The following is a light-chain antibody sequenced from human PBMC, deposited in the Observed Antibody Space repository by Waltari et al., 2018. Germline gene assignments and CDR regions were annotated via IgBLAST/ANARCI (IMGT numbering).Light chain of an antibody. CDR2: DAS. CDR1: QDISNY. CDR3: QQYDNLPPGT. Sequence: DIQMTQSPSSLSASVGDRVTITCQASQDISNYLNWYQQKPGKAPKLLIYDASNLETGVPSRISGSGSGTDFTFTISSLQPEDIATYYCQQYDNLPPGTFGQGTKVEIK. V-gene: IGKV1-33*01. J-gene: IGKJ1*01.